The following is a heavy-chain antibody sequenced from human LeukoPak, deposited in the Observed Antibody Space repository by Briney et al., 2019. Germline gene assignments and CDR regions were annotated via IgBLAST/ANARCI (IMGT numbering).Heavy chain of an antibody. D-gene: IGHD3-16*01. CDR2: IYSGGST. J-gene: IGHJ4*02. Sequence: GGSLRLSCAASGFTVSSNYMSWVRQAPGKGLEWVSGIYSGGSTYYADSVKGRFTISRGKSKNTLYLQMNSLRAEDTAVYYCARILRGIDYWGQGILVTVSS. V-gene: IGHV3-53*01. CDR1: GFTVSSNY. CDR3: ARILRGIDY.